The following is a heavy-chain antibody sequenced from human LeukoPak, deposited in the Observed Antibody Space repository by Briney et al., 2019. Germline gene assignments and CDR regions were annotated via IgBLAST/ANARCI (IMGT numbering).Heavy chain of an antibody. CDR3: ARKELLWFGDPNWYFDL. V-gene: IGHV3-7*01. J-gene: IGHJ2*01. D-gene: IGHD3-10*01. Sequence: GGSLRLSCAASGFTFSSYWMSWVRQAPGKGLEWVANIKQDGSEKYYVDSVKGRFTISRDNAKNTLYLQMNNLRAEDTAVYYCARKELLWFGDPNWYFDLWGRGTLVTVSS. CDR1: GFTFSSYW. CDR2: IKQDGSEK.